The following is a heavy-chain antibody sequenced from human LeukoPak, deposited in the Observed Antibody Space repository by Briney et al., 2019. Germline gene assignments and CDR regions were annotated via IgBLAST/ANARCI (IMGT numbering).Heavy chain of an antibody. Sequence: VASVKVSCKASGYTFTNYDINWVRQAAGQGLEWMAWMSPKSDNTDYSQKFQGRVTLTRNTSINTAYMELSSLRSDDTAVYYCARGPYCTSTNCLSDFYYYYMDAWGEGTTVTVSS. J-gene: IGHJ6*03. CDR1: GYTFTNYD. CDR3: ARGPYCTSTNCLSDFYYYYMDA. CDR2: MSPKSDNT. D-gene: IGHD2-2*01. V-gene: IGHV1-8*02.